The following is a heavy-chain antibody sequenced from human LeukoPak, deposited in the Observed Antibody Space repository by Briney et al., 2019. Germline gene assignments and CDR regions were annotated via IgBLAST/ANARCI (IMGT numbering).Heavy chain of an antibody. CDR2: ISSSSSSTI. Sequence: GGSLRLSCAVSGFTFSTYAMNWVRKAPGKRLEWVSYISSSSSSTIYYADSVKGRFTISRDNAMNSVYLQMNSLRAEDTAVYYCARAKRNGFDIWGQGTMVTVSS. J-gene: IGHJ3*02. V-gene: IGHV3-48*01. CDR3: ARAKRNGFDI. CDR1: GFTFSTYA.